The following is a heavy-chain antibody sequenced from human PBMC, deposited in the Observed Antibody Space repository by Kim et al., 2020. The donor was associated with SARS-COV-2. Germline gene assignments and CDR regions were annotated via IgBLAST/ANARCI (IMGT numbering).Heavy chain of an antibody. J-gene: IGHJ3*02. CDR2: IIPIFGTA. D-gene: IGHD4-17*01. Sequence: SVKVSCKASGGTFSSYAISWVRQAPGQGLEWMGGIIPIFGTANYAQKFQGRVTSTADESTSTAYMELSSLRSEDTAVYYCARVPSLLYGDYDAFDIWGQGTMVTVSS. CDR1: GGTFSSYA. V-gene: IGHV1-69*13. CDR3: ARVPSLLYGDYDAFDI.